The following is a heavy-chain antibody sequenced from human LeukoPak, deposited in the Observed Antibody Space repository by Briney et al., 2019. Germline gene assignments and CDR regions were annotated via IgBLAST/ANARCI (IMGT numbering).Heavy chain of an antibody. Sequence: SETLSLTCTVSGGSISSGDYYWRWIRQPPGKGLEWIGYIYYSGSTYYNPSLKSRVTISVDTSKNQFSLKLSSVTAADTAVYYCARGSYYDILTAPPRYWGQGTLVTVSS. D-gene: IGHD3-9*01. CDR2: IYYSGST. J-gene: IGHJ4*02. V-gene: IGHV4-30-4*01. CDR3: ARGSYYDILTAPPRY. CDR1: GGSISSGDYY.